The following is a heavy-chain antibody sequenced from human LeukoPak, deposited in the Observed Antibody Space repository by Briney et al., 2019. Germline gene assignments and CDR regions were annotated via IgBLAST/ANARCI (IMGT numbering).Heavy chain of an antibody. CDR1: GYTFTSYG. Sequence: VASVKVSCKASGYTFTSYGIRWVRQAPGHGLAWLGWISAYNGNTNYAQKLQGRVTMTTDTSTSTAYMELRSLRSDDTAVYDCARDPLKYYYDSSGYYYWGQGTLVTVSS. CDR2: ISAYNGNT. V-gene: IGHV1-18*01. J-gene: IGHJ4*02. D-gene: IGHD3-22*01. CDR3: ARDPLKYYYDSSGYYY.